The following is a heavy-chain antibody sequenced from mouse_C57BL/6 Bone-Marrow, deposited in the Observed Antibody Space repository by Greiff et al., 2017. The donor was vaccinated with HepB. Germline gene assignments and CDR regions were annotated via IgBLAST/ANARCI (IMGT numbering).Heavy chain of an antibody. V-gene: IGHV1-80*01. Sequence: QVQLKQSGAELVKPGASVKISCKASGYAFSSYWMNWVKQRPGKGLEWIGQIYPGDGDTNYNGKFKGKATLTADKSSSTAYMQLSSLTSEDSAVYFCARSTTVVGYFDVWGTGTTVTVSS. CDR1: GYAFSSYW. CDR2: IYPGDGDT. CDR3: ARSTTVVGYFDV. J-gene: IGHJ1*03. D-gene: IGHD1-1*01.